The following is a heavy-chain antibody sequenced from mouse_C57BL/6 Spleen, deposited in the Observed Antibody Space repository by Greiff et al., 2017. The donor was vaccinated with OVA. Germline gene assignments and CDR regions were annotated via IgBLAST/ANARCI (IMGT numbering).Heavy chain of an antibody. D-gene: IGHD3-2*02. CDR3: ARSETAQARGFAY. V-gene: IGHV1-64*01. Sequence: QVHVKQSGAELVKPGASVKLSCKASGYTFTSYWMHWVKQRPGQGLEWIGMIHPNSGSTNYNEKFKSKATLTVDKSSSTAYMQLSSLTSEDSAVYYCARSETAQARGFAYWGQGTLVTVSA. J-gene: IGHJ3*01. CDR2: IHPNSGST. CDR1: GYTFTSYW.